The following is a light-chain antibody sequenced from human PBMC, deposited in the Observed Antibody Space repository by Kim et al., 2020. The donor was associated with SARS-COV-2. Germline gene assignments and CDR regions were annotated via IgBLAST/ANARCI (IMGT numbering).Light chain of an antibody. CDR2: GKN. V-gene: IGLV3-19*01. CDR1: SLRSYY. CDR3: NSRDSNDNVV. Sequence: SSELTQDPAVSVALGQTVRITSQGDSLRSYYATWYQQKPGQAPILVIYGKNNRPSGIPDRFSGSSSGNTASLTITGTQAGDEADYNCNSRDSNDNVVFGG. J-gene: IGLJ2*01.